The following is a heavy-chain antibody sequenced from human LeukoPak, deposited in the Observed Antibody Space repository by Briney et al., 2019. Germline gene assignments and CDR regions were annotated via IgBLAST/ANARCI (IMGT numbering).Heavy chain of an antibody. Sequence: GGSLRLSCVASGFTFSTYDMHWVRQATGKGLEWVSAIDTTGDTYYPGSVKGRFTISRENAKNSLYLQMNSLRAGDTAVYYCARDRGGGHMDVWGKGTTVTISS. CDR1: GFTFSTYD. CDR2: IDTTGDT. D-gene: IGHD2-15*01. CDR3: ARDRGGGHMDV. V-gene: IGHV3-13*01. J-gene: IGHJ6*03.